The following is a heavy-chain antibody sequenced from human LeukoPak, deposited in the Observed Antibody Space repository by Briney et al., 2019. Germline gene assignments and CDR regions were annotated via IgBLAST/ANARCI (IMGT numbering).Heavy chain of an antibody. J-gene: IGHJ6*02. CDR2: ISGDGGST. CDR3: AKDITIFGVVITDYYYYGMDV. D-gene: IGHD3-3*01. CDR1: GFTFDDYA. Sequence: GGSLRLSCAASGFTFDDYAMHWVRQAPGKGLEWVSLISGDGGSTYYADSVKGRFTISRDNSKNSLYLQMNSLRTEDTALYYCAKDITIFGVVITDYYYYGMDVWGQGTTVTVSS. V-gene: IGHV3-43*02.